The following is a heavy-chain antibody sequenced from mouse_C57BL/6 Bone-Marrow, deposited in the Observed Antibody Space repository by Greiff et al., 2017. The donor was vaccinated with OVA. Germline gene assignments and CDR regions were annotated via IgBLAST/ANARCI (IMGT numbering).Heavy chain of an antibody. CDR2: IDPSDSYT. V-gene: IGHV1-69*01. J-gene: IGHJ2*01. Sequence: QVQLQQPGAELVMPGASVKLSCKASGYTFTSYWMHWVKQRPGQGLEWIGEIDPSDSYTNYNQKFKGKSTLTVDKSSSTAYMQLSSLTSEDSAVYDCARDSSGYPGYFDYWGQGTTLTVSS. CDR1: GYTFTSYW. D-gene: IGHD3-2*02. CDR3: ARDSSGYPGYFDY.